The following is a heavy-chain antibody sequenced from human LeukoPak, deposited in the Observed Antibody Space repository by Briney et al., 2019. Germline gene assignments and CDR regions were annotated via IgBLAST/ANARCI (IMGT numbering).Heavy chain of an antibody. D-gene: IGHD3-9*01. J-gene: IGHJ4*02. CDR2: IYYTGST. V-gene: IGHV4-59*08. Sequence: SETLSLTCTVSGGSITNYFWSWIRQPPGKGLEWIGYIYYTGSTNYNPSLKSRVTMSVDTSKNQFSLKLSSVTAADTAVYYCGRLALVFDYWGQGTLVTVSS. CDR1: GGSITNYF. CDR3: GRLALVFDY.